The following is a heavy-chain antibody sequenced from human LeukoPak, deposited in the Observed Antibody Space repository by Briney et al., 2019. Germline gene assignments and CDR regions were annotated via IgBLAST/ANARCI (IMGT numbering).Heavy chain of an antibody. Sequence: SETLSLTCAVYGGSFSGYYWSWIRQPPGKGLEWIGEINHSGSTNYNPSLKSRVTISVDTSKNQFSLKLSSVTAADTAVYYCARASGYGFYYYYYMDVWGKGTTVTASS. V-gene: IGHV4-34*01. CDR3: ARASGYGFYYYYYMDV. CDR2: INHSGST. CDR1: GGSFSGYY. D-gene: IGHD5-12*01. J-gene: IGHJ6*03.